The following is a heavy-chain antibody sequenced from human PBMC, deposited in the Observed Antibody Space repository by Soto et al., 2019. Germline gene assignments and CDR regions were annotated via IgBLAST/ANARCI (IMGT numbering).Heavy chain of an antibody. D-gene: IGHD3-3*01. J-gene: IGHJ5*02. CDR3: ARSHTRITIFGVVIKGWFDP. Sequence: QVQLVQSGAEVKKPGASVKVSCKASGHTFTSYDINWVRQATGQGLEWMGWMNPNSGNTGYAQKFQGRVTMTRNTSISTAYMELSSLRSEDTAVYYCARSHTRITIFGVVIKGWFDPWGQGTLVTVSS. CDR1: GHTFTSYD. CDR2: MNPNSGNT. V-gene: IGHV1-8*01.